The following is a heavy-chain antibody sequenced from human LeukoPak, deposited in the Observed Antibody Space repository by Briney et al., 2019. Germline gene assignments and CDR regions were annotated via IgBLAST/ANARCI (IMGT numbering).Heavy chain of an antibody. Sequence: PGGSLRLSCAASGFTFNNYEMNWVRQAPGKGLEWVSYISSSGSTIYYADSVKGRFTISRDNAKNSLYLQMNSLRAEDTAVYYCARENDILTGYSYYMDVWGKGTTVTISS. CDR3: ARENDILTGYSYYMDV. D-gene: IGHD3-9*01. J-gene: IGHJ6*03. CDR1: GFTFNNYE. CDR2: ISSSGSTI. V-gene: IGHV3-48*03.